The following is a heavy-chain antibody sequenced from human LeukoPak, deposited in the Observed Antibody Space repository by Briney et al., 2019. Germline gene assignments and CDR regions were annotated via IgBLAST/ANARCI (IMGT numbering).Heavy chain of an antibody. CDR2: IYYSGST. CDR3: ARDLLVVGYDFWRSGGFDP. J-gene: IGHJ5*02. D-gene: IGHD3-3*01. V-gene: IGHV4-59*01. Sequence: SATLSLTCPVSGGSISSYYWSWIRQPPGKGLEWIGYIYYSGSTNYNPSLKSRVTISVDTSKNQFSLKLSSVTAADTAVYYCARDLLVVGYDFWRSGGFDPWGQGTLVTVSS. CDR1: GGSISSYY.